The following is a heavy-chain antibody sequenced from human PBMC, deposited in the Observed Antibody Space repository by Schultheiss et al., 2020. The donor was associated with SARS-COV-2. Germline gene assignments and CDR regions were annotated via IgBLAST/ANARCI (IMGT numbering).Heavy chain of an antibody. CDR2: INHSGST. CDR3: ARSGEVRYYGMDV. CDR1: GGSFSGYY. D-gene: IGHD1-1*01. V-gene: IGHV4-34*01. Sequence: SETLSLTCAVYGGSFSGYYWSWIRQPPGKGLEWIGEINHSGSTNYNPSLKSRVTISVDTSKNQFSLKLSSVTAADTAVYYCARSGEVRYYGMDVWGQGTTVTVSS. J-gene: IGHJ6*02.